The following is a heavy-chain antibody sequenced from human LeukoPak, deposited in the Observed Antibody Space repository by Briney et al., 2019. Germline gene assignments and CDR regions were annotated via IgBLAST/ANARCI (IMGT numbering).Heavy chain of an antibody. CDR1: GFTFSSYW. CDR3: ARDYGDYEGYFDY. Sequence: GGSLRLSCAASGFTFSSYWMSWVRQAPGKGLEWVANIKQDGSEKYYVDSVKGRFTISRDNAKNSLYLQMNSLRAEDTAVYYCARDYGDYEGYFDYWGQGTLVTVSP. CDR2: IKQDGSEK. J-gene: IGHJ4*02. D-gene: IGHD4-17*01. V-gene: IGHV3-7*01.